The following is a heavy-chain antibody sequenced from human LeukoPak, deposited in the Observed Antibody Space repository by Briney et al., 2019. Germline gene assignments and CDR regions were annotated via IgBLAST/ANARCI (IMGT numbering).Heavy chain of an antibody. CDR1: GFTFSSYA. J-gene: IGHJ4*02. CDR2: ISSSAGNT. D-gene: IGHD4-17*01. CDR3: AKAQLRVTTGIDN. Sequence: GGSLRLSCAASGFTFSSYAISWVCQAPGKGLEWVSGISSSAGNTNYADSVKGRFTISRDNSKNTLYLQMNSLRVEDTAVYYCAKAQLRVTTGIDNWGQGTLVTVSS. V-gene: IGHV3-23*01.